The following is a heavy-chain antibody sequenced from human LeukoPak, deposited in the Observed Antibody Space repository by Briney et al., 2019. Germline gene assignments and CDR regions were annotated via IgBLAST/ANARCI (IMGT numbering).Heavy chain of an antibody. CDR3: ARRYQLGYAFDI. CDR2: IYYSGST. Sequence: SETLSLTCTVSGGSISSSSYYWGWIRQPPGKGLEWIGSIYYSGSTYYNPSLKSRVTISLDTSKKQFSLKLSSVTAADTAVYYCARRYQLGYAFDIWGQGTMVTVSS. J-gene: IGHJ3*02. D-gene: IGHD2-2*01. V-gene: IGHV4-39*07. CDR1: GGSISSSSYY.